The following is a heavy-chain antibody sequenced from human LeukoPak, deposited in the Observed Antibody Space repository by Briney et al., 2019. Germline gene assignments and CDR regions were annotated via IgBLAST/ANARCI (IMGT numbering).Heavy chain of an antibody. D-gene: IGHD6-13*01. CDR1: GFTVSSNY. J-gene: IGHJ4*02. Sequence: GGSLRLSCAASGFTVSSNYMSWVRQAPGKGLEWVSVIYSGGSTYYADSVKGRFTISRHNSKNTLYLQMNSLRAEDTAAYYCACHGIAASTDYYFDYWGQGTLVTVSS. V-gene: IGHV3-53*04. CDR3: ACHGIAASTDYYFDY. CDR2: IYSGGST.